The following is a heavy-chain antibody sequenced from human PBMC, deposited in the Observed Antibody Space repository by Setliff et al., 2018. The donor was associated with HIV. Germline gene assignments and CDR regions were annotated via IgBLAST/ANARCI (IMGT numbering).Heavy chain of an antibody. CDR2: INHSGST. J-gene: IGHJ6*02. D-gene: IGHD6-13*01. CDR3: ARDRQIAAAGRPNYYYGMDV. Sequence: SETLSLTCAVYGGSFSDYYWSWIRQPPGKGLEWIGEINHSGSTNYNSSLKSRLALSVDVSKNQFSLKLSSVTAADTAVYYCARDRQIAAAGRPNYYYGMDVWGQGTTVTVSS. CDR1: GGSFSDYY. V-gene: IGHV4-34*01.